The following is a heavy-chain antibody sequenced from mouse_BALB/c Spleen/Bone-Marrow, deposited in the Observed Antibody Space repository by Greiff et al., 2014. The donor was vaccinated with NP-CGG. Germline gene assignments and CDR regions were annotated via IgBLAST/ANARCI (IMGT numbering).Heavy chain of an antibody. D-gene: IGHD2-1*01. CDR1: GYAFTNYN. V-gene: IGHV1S135*01. CDR3: ARDYGNPYYAMDY. Sequence: VQLKESGPELVKPGASVKVSCKASGYAFTNYNMYWVRQSHGKSLEWIGYIDPYNGGTSYNQNFKGKATLTVDKSPSTAYMHLNSLTSEDSAVFYCARDYGNPYYAMDYWGQGTSVTVSS. CDR2: IDPYNGGT. J-gene: IGHJ4*01.